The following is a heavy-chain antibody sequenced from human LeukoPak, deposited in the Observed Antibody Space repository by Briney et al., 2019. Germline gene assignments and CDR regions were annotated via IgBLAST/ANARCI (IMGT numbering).Heavy chain of an antibody. Sequence: GGSLRLSCAASGFTFSSYGMSWVRQAPGKGLEWVSGISWNSDNIEYADSVKGRFTISRDNAKKTLYLQMNSLRDEDMGLYYCAKGAVGATVFWYFNLWGRGTLVTVSS. J-gene: IGHJ2*01. CDR3: AKGAVGATVFWYFNL. CDR2: ISWNSDNI. CDR1: GFTFSSYG. V-gene: IGHV3-9*03. D-gene: IGHD1-26*01.